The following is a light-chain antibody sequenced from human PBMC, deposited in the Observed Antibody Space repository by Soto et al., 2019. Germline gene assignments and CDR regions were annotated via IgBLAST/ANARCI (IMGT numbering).Light chain of an antibody. V-gene: IGKV3-15*01. CDR3: HQYNNWPPIT. J-gene: IGKJ5*01. CDR2: GAS. Sequence: VMTQSQRTLSVSPGERVTLSCRASQSVRSNLAWYQQKPGQSPRLLIYGASTRATGIPARFSGSGSGTEFTLTISSLQSEDFAVYYCHQYNNWPPITFCQGTRLEIK. CDR1: QSVRSN.